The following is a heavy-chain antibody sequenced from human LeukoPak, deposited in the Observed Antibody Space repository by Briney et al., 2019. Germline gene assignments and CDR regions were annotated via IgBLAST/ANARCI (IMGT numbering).Heavy chain of an antibody. J-gene: IGHJ3*02. CDR3: AKSSGEQWLTLDAFDI. D-gene: IGHD6-19*01. CDR1: GFTFSSYA. CDR2: ISGSGGST. V-gene: IGHV3-23*01. Sequence: QSGGSLRLSCAASGFTFSSYAMSWVHQAPGKGLEWVSSISGSGGSTYYADSVKGRFTISRDNSKNTLYLQMNSLRAEDTAVYYCAKSSGEQWLTLDAFDIWGQGTMVTVSS.